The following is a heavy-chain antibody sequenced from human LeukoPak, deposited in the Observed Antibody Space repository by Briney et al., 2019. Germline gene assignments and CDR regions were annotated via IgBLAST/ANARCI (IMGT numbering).Heavy chain of an antibody. J-gene: IGHJ4*02. CDR2: ISAYNGNT. CDR1: GYTFTSYG. Sequence: GASVKVSCKASGYTFTSYGISWVRQAPGQGLEWMGWISAYNGNTNYAQKLQGRVTMTTDTSTSTAYMELRSLRSDDTAVHYCARDRSWIGGYSYGSRSGVSDYWGQGTLVTVSS. CDR3: ARDRSWIGGYSYGSRSGVSDY. V-gene: IGHV1-18*01. D-gene: IGHD5-18*01.